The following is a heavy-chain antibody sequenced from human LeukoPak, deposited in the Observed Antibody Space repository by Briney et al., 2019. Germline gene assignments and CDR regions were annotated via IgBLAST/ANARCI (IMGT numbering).Heavy chain of an antibody. CDR1: GGSISSYY. Sequence: SETLSLTCTVSGGSISSYYWSWIRQPPGKGLEWIGYIYYSGSTNYNPSLKGRVTISVDTSKNQFSLKLSSVTAADTAVYYCARSEYSSSWALFDYWGQGTLVTVSS. CDR2: IYYSGST. J-gene: IGHJ4*02. V-gene: IGHV4-59*01. D-gene: IGHD6-13*01. CDR3: ARSEYSSSWALFDY.